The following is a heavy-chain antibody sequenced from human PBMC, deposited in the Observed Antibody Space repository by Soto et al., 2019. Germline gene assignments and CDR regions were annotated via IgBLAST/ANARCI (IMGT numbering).Heavy chain of an antibody. Sequence: PSETLSLTCTVSGGSISSPSQYWGWTRQPAGKGLEWIGSIYYSGSTYYNPSLKSRVTISVDTSKNQFSLKLSSVTAADTAVYYCATYYDFWSGYWEGYYYYGMDVWGQGTTVTVS. CDR3: ATYYDFWSGYWEGYYYYGMDV. J-gene: IGHJ6*02. V-gene: IGHV4-39*01. D-gene: IGHD3-3*01. CDR1: GGSISSPSQY. CDR2: IYYSGST.